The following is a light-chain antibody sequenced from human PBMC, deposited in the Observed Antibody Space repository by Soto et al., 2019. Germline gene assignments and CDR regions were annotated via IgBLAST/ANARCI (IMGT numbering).Light chain of an antibody. CDR1: SGDVGGYNF. V-gene: IGLV2-11*01. CDR3: CSYGGSYTWV. J-gene: IGLJ2*01. CDR2: DVS. Sequence: QSALTQPRSVSGSPGQSVTISCTRTSGDVGGYNFVSWYQQHPGKVPTLVVFDVSHRPSGVPDRFSGSKSGNTASLTISGLQAEDEADYYCCSYGGSYTWVFGGGTKVTVL.